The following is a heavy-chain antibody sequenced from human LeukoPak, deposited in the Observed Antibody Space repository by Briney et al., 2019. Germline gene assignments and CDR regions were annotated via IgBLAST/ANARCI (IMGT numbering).Heavy chain of an antibody. J-gene: IGHJ5*02. CDR1: GYTFTGYY. V-gene: IGHV1-2*02. D-gene: IGHD2-2*01. CDR2: INPNSGGT. CDR3: ARGIVVVPAAIFGGPEQFDP. Sequence: ASVRVSCKASGYTFTGYYMHWVRQAPGQGLEWMGWINPNSGGTNYAQKFQGRVTMTRDTSISTAYMELSRLRSDDTAVYYCARGIVVVPAAIFGGPEQFDPWGQGTLVTVSS.